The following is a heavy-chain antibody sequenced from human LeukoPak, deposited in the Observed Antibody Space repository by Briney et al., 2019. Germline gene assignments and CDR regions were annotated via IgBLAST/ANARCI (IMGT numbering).Heavy chain of an antibody. J-gene: IGHJ4*02. CDR3: ARGRHWYDSSGYDY. CDR1: GFTFSNYN. CDR2: INHSGST. Sequence: PGGSLRLSCAASGFTFSNYNMNWVRQPPGKGLEWIGEINHSGSTNYNPSLKSRVTISVDTSKNQFSLKLSSVTAADTAVYYCARGRHWYDSSGYDYWGQGTLVTVSS. V-gene: IGHV4-34*01. D-gene: IGHD3-22*01.